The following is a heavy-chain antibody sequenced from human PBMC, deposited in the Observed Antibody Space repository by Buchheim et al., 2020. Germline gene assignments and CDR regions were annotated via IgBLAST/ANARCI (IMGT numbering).Heavy chain of an antibody. V-gene: IGHV4-31*03. CDR2: IYYSGST. J-gene: IGHJ4*02. CDR3: ARSKDRGYDYVWGSYRRYYVDY. Sequence: QVQLQESGPGLVKPSQTLSLTCTVSGGSISSGGYYWSWIRQHPGKGLEWIGYIYYSGSTYYNPSLKSRVTISVDTSKNQFSLKLSSVTAADTAVYYCARSKDRGYDYVWGSYRRYYVDYWGQGTL. D-gene: IGHD3-16*02. CDR1: GGSISSGGYY.